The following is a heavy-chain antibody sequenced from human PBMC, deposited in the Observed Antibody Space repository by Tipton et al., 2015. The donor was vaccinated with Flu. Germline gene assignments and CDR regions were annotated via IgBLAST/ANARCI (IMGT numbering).Heavy chain of an antibody. D-gene: IGHD4-11*01. CDR2: INPDGSKR. CDR1: RFTFSNYW. J-gene: IGHJ5*01. Sequence: GSLRLSCAASRFTFSNYWMHWVRQAPGKGLEWVANINPDGSKRYSADSVRGRFTISRDNTEKSLYLQMNSLTVEDTAVYYCARRTFSNYVSEPKNWFDFWGQGALVTVSS. V-gene: IGHV3-7*03. CDR3: ARRTFSNYVSEPKNWFDF.